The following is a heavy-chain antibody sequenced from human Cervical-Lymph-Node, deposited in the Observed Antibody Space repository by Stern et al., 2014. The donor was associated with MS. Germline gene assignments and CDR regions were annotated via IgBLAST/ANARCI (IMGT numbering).Heavy chain of an antibody. Sequence: VQLVESGAEVTKPGSSVKVSCKASGGTFSKFPSSWVRQAPGQGLEWMGGLFPVFGTPTYAQEFRGSVTITADVSTSTLYMELSSLRSDDTAVYYCALSSETSDRWYSLGYDLWGQGTLVTVSS. D-gene: IGHD6-13*01. CDR1: GGTFSKFP. J-gene: IGHJ5*02. CDR2: LFPVFGTP. CDR3: ALSSETSDRWYSLGYDL. V-gene: IGHV1-69*01.